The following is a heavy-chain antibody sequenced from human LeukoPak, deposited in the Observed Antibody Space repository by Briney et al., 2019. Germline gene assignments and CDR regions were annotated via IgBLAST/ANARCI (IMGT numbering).Heavy chain of an antibody. CDR3: ATTPRTGYSGYDWVY. Sequence: PGGSLRLSCAASGFTFSDYYMSWIRQAPGKGLEWVSYISSSSSYTSYADSVKGRFTISRDNAKNSLYLQMNSLRAEDTAVYYCATTPRTGYSGYDWVYWGQGTLVTVSS. V-gene: IGHV3-11*03. J-gene: IGHJ4*02. D-gene: IGHD5-12*01. CDR2: ISSSSSYT. CDR1: GFTFSDYY.